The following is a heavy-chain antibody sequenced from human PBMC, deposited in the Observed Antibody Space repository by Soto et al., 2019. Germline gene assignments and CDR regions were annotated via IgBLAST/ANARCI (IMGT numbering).Heavy chain of an antibody. D-gene: IGHD4-17*01. V-gene: IGHV3-30*18. CDR3: AKDPTTDSIGY. CDR2: ISYDGSNK. Sequence: QVQLVESGGGVVQPGRSLRLSCAASGFTFSSYGMHWVRQAPGKGLEWVAVISYDGSNKYYADSVKGRFTISRDNSKNTLYLQMNSLRAEDTAVYYCAKDPTTDSIGYWGQGTLVTVSS. J-gene: IGHJ4*02. CDR1: GFTFSSYG.